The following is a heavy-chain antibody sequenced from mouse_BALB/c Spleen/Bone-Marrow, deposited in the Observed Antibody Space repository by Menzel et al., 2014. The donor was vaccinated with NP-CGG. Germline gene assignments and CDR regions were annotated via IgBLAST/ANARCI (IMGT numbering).Heavy chain of an antibody. CDR1: GFSFSRYA. Sequence: EVKLLESGGGLVKPGGPLKLSCAVSGFSFSRYAMSCGRQTPEKRQEWAASISSGGSTYYPDRVKGRFTIARDNARNILSLQMSSLTSNGAARYYCARGYYDSNYVWFFDVWGAGTTVTVSS. V-gene: IGHV5-6-5*01. J-gene: IGHJ1*01. CDR3: ARGYYDSNYVWFFDV. CDR2: ISSGGST. D-gene: IGHD1-1*01.